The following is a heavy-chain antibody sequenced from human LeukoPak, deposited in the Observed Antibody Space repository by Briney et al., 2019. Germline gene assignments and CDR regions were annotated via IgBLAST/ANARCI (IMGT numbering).Heavy chain of an antibody. CDR3: ARDRSSGYYPFDY. CDR2: INHSGST. CDR1: GGSFSGYY. D-gene: IGHD3-22*01. Sequence: SETLTLTCAVYGGSFSGYYWSWIRQPPGKGLEWIGEINHSGSTNYNPSLKSRVTISVDTSKNQFSLKLSSVTAADTAVYYCARDRSSGYYPFDYWGQGTLVIVSS. V-gene: IGHV4-34*01. J-gene: IGHJ4*02.